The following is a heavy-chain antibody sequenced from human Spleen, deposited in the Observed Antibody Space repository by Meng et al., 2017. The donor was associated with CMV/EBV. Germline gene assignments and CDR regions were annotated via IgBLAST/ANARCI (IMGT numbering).Heavy chain of an antibody. CDR3: ARGDGPNWGIDY. Sequence: GESLKISCAASGFTFSSYSMNWVRQAPGKGLEWVSSISSSSSYIYYADSVKGRFTISRDNAKNSLYLQMNSLRAEDTAVYYCARGDGPNWGIDYWGQGTLVTVSS. J-gene: IGHJ4*02. D-gene: IGHD7-27*01. V-gene: IGHV3-21*01. CDR1: GFTFSSYS. CDR2: ISSSSSYI.